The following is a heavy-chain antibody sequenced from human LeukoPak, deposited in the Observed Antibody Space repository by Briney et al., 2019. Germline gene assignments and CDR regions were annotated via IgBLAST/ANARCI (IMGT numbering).Heavy chain of an antibody. J-gene: IGHJ4*02. CDR2: ISAYNGNT. CDR1: GYTYTSYG. V-gene: IGHV1-18*01. D-gene: IGHD3-10*01. CDR3: ARAFARFGELPLYYFDY. Sequence: ASVKVSCKASGYTYTSYGISWVRQDPGQGLEWMGWISAYNGNTNYAQKLQGRVTMTTDTSTSTAYMELRSLRSDDTAVYYCARAFARFGELPLYYFDYWGQGTLVTVSS.